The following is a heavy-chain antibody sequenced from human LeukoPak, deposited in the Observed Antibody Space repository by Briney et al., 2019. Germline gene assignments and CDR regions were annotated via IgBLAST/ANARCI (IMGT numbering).Heavy chain of an antibody. J-gene: IGHJ4*02. Sequence: GGSLRLSCAGSGFPFRNYGVHWVRQAPGKGLEWVGFIRSKAYGGTTEYAASVKGRFTISRDDSKSIAYLQMNSLKTEDTAVYYCTRDGETTVTTLGGPIFDYWGQGTLVTVSS. CDR3: TRDGETTVTTLGGPIFDY. CDR1: GFPFRNYG. V-gene: IGHV3-49*04. CDR2: IRSKAYGGTT. D-gene: IGHD4-11*01.